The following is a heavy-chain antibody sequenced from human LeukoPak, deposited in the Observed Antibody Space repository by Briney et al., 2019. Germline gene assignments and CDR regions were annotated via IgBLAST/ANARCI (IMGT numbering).Heavy chain of an antibody. CDR2: ISYDGSHK. V-gene: IGHV3-30*04. CDR3: ARPEYYYVSGSYAGPSYYYMDV. CDR1: GFTFSNYA. D-gene: IGHD3-10*01. J-gene: IGHJ6*03. Sequence: PGGSLRLSCAASGFTFSNYAMHWVRQAPGKGLEWVAVISYDGSHKYYADSVRGRFTISRDDSKNTLDLQMNSLRADDTAVYYCARPEYYYVSGSYAGPSYYYMDVWGKGTTVTVSS.